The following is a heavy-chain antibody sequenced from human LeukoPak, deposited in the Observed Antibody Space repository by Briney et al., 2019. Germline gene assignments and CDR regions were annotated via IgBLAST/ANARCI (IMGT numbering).Heavy chain of an antibody. Sequence: PSETLSLTCTVSGGSISGYYWSWIRQPPGKGLEWIGSIYYSGSTYYNPSLKSRVTISVDTSKNQFSLKLSSVTAADTAVYYCARDVVGGTVLMVYAGGDAFDIWGQGTMVTVSS. CDR2: IYYSGST. V-gene: IGHV4-59*05. CDR1: GGSISGYY. D-gene: IGHD2-8*01. J-gene: IGHJ3*02. CDR3: ARDVVGGTVLMVYAGGDAFDI.